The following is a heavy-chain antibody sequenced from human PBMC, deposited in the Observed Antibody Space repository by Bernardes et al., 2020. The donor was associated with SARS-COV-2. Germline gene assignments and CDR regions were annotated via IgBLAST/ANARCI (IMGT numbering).Heavy chain of an antibody. Sequence: SCKVSVYPLTELSMNWVRQAPGKGLEWIALIYNRATHTAESVRGRFTISRDSAKNSVYLQMNSLRGEDTAVYYCAIDKPREGLDVWGQGTTVIVSS. J-gene: IGHJ6*02. CDR3: AIDKPREGLDV. V-gene: IGHV3-11*06. CDR2: IYNRAT. CDR1: VYPLTELS.